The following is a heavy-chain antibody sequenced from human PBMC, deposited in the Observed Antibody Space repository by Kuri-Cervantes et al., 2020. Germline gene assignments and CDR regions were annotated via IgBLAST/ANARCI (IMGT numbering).Heavy chain of an antibody. CDR2: ISGSGGST. V-gene: IGHV3-23*01. D-gene: IGHD6-6*01. CDR3: AKRKIAARPFDY. Sequence: ETLSLTCAASGFTFSSYSMNWVRQAPGKGLEWVSAISGSGGSTYYADSVKGRFTISRDNSKNTLYLQMNSLRAEDTAVYYCAKRKIAARPFDYWGQGTLVTVSS. CDR1: GFTFSSYS. J-gene: IGHJ4*02.